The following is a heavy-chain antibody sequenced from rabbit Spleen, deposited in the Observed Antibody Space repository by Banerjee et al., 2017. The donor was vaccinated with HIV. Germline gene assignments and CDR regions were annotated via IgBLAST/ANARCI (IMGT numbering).Heavy chain of an antibody. CDR2: IYAGSSGRV. Sequence: QSLEESGGDLVKPGGTLTLTCTASGFSFSSSNYMCWVRQAPGKGLEWIGCIYAGSSGRVYYASWAKGRFTISKTSSTTVTLQMTSLTVADTATYFCARDAGTSFSTYGMDLWGQGTLVTVS. V-gene: IGHV1S40*01. CDR1: GFSFSSSNY. CDR3: ARDAGTSFSTYGMDL. D-gene: IGHD8-1*01. J-gene: IGHJ6*01.